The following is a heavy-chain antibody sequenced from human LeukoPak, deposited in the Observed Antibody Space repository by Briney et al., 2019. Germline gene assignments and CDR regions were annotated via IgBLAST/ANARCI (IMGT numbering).Heavy chain of an antibody. CDR3: ARRGVGSYGQHGSFDY. CDR1: GYTFSSYW. CDR2: IYPGDSDT. D-gene: IGHD3-16*01. J-gene: IGHJ4*02. V-gene: IGHV5-51*03. Sequence: PGESLRISCKGSGYTFSSYWIGWVRQMPGKGLEWMGIIYPGDSDTRYSPSLQGQVTISVDTSIGTAYLQWSSLKASDTAMYYCARRGVGSYGQHGSFDYWGQGTLVTVSS.